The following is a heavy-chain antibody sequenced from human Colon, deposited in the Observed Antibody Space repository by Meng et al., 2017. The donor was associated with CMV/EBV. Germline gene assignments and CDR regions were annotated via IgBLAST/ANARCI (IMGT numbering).Heavy chain of an antibody. V-gene: IGHV3-66*02. CDR3: ARDIPFDP. Sequence: GGSLRLSCAASGFTFSSYSMNWVRQAPGKGLEWVSVIYSGGSTYYADSVKGRFTISRDNSKNTLYLQMNSLRAEDTAVFYCARDIPFDPWGQGTLVTVSS. D-gene: IGHD2-15*01. CDR1: GFTFSSYS. CDR2: IYSGGST. J-gene: IGHJ5*02.